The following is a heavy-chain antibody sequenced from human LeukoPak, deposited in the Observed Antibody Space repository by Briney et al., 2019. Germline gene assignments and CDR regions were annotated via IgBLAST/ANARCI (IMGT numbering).Heavy chain of an antibody. CDR1: GGSISSGSYY. D-gene: IGHD4-11*01. Sequence: SETLSLTCTVSGGSISSGSYYWGWIRQPPGKGLEWIGRIYYSGSTYYNPSLKSRVTISVDTSKNQFSLKLSSVTAADTAVYYCASGPTVTTIDYWGQGNLVTVSS. V-gene: IGHV4-39*01. CDR3: ASGPTVTTIDY. J-gene: IGHJ4*02. CDR2: IYYSGST.